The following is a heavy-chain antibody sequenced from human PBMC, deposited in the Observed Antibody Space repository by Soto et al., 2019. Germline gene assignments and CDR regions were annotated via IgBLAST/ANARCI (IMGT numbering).Heavy chain of an antibody. CDR2: ISGSGGST. J-gene: IGHJ6*02. CDR1: GFRFSDHY. V-gene: IGHV3-23*04. Sequence: VQLVESGGGLVEPGGSLRLSCAASGFRFSDHYMTWIRQAPGKGLEWVSAISGSGGSTYYADSVKGRFTISRDNSKNTLYLQMNSLRAEDTAVYYCAKVTGIAVAGTHYGMDVWGQGTTVTVSS. CDR3: AKVTGIAVAGTHYGMDV. D-gene: IGHD6-19*01.